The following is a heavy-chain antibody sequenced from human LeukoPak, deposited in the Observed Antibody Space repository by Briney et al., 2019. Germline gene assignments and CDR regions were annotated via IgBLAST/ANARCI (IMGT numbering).Heavy chain of an antibody. J-gene: IGHJ4*02. CDR2: IYSGGST. CDR1: GFTVSSNY. V-gene: IGHV3-66*02. CDR3: ASRGPGKWELPTRY. Sequence: GGSLRLSCAASGFTVSSNYMSWVHQAPGKGLEWVSVIYSGGSTYYADSVKGRFTISRDNSKNTLYLQMNSLRAEDTAVYYCASRGPGKWELPTRYWGQGTLVTVSS. D-gene: IGHD1-26*01.